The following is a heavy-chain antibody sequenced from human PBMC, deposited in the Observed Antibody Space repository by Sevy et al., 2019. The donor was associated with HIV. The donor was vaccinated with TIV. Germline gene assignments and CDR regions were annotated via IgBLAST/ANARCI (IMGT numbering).Heavy chain of an antibody. D-gene: IGHD3-3*01. V-gene: IGHV3-23*01. Sequence: GGSLRLSCAASGFTFSSYAMSWVRQAPGKGLEWVSAISGSGGSTYYADSVKGRFTISRDNSKNTLYLQMNSLRAEDRAVYYCAKDGYYDFWSGHPHYYGMDVWGQGTTVTVSS. CDR2: ISGSGGST. CDR1: GFTFSSYA. CDR3: AKDGYYDFWSGHPHYYGMDV. J-gene: IGHJ6*02.